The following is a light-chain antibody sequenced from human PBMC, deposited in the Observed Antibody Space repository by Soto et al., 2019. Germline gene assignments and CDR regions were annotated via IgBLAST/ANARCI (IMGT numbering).Light chain of an antibody. V-gene: IGKV1D-12*01. Sequence: DIQMTQSPSSVSASVGDRVTITCQSSQGISRSLAWYQQKPGKAPKLLIYSASSLQSGVPSRFSGSGFGTDFTLTISSLQPEDFAVYYCQQRDNWPPTWTFGQGTKVDIK. CDR1: QGISRS. CDR2: SAS. CDR3: QQRDNWPPTWT. J-gene: IGKJ1*01.